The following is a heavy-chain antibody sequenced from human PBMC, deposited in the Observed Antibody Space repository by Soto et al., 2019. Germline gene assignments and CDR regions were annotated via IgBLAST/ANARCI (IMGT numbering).Heavy chain of an antibody. V-gene: IGHV1-69*13. J-gene: IGHJ6*02. D-gene: IGHD5-18*01. Sequence: WASVKVSCKASGGTFSSYAISWVRQAPGQGLEWMGGIIPIFGTANYAQKFQGRVTITADESTSTAYMELSSLRSEDTAVYYCARVWIQLGSYYYGMDVWGQGTTVTVSS. CDR2: IIPIFGTA. CDR3: ARVWIQLGSYYYGMDV. CDR1: GGTFSSYA.